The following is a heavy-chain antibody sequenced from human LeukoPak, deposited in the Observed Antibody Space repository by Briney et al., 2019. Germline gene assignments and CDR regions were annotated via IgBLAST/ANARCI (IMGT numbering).Heavy chain of an antibody. Sequence: ASVKVSCKASGGTFSSYAISWVRQAPGQGLEWIGWISAYNGNTNYAQKLQGRVTMTTDTSTSTAYMELRSLRSDDTAVYYCARTSVRLDVDTAMVSDYWGQGTLVTVSS. CDR1: GGTFSSYA. V-gene: IGHV1-18*01. CDR3: ARTSVRLDVDTAMVSDY. J-gene: IGHJ4*02. D-gene: IGHD5-18*01. CDR2: ISAYNGNT.